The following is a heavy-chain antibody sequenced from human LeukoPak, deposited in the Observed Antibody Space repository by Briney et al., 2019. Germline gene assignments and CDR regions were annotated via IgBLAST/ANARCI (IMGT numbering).Heavy chain of an antibody. V-gene: IGHV5-51*01. J-gene: IGHJ4*02. Sequence: GESLKISCKGSGYSFTSYWIGWVRQMPGKGLEWMGIIYPGDSDTRYSPSFQGQVTILADKSISTAYLQWSSLNTSDTAMYYCARYTDHYYFDYWGQGTLVTVSS. CDR1: GYSFTSYW. CDR2: IYPGDSDT. D-gene: IGHD1-1*01. CDR3: ARYTDHYYFDY.